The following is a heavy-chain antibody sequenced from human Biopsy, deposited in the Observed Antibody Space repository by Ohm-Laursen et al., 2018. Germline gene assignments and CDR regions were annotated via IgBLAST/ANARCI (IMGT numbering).Heavy chain of an antibody. Sequence: GTLSLTWTVSGGSINSSTTYYWAWLRKPPGKGLECIGSIYNTETTFYNPSLKSRVTISVDTSTNQFSLKVSSVTAADTALYFCARHPTGFWFDPWGHGTLVTVSS. V-gene: IGHV4-39*01. CDR2: IYNTETT. CDR3: ARHPTGFWFDP. CDR1: GGSINSSTTYY. J-gene: IGHJ5*02.